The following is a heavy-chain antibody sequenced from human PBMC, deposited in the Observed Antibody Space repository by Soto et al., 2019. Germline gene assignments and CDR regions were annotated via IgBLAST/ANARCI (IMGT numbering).Heavy chain of an antibody. CDR3: ARGRGYDILTGPHAFDI. V-gene: IGHV1-8*01. J-gene: IGHJ3*02. CDR2: MNPNSGNT. CDR1: GYTFTSYD. Sequence: ASVKVSCKASGYTFTSYDINWVRQATGQGLEWMGWMNPNSGNTGYAQKFQGRVTMTRNTSISTAYMELSSLRSEDTAVYYCARGRGYDILTGPHAFDIWGQGTMVTVSS. D-gene: IGHD3-9*01.